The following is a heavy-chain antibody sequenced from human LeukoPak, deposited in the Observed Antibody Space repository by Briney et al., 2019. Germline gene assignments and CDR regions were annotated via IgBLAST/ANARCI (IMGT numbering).Heavy chain of an antibody. V-gene: IGHV4-39*01. J-gene: IGHJ2*01. D-gene: IGHD3-16*01. CDR3: ARQVGGGGWYFDL. Sequence: SETLSPTCPVSGGSISTNYYYWAWIRQPPGKGLEWIGSIYYSGTTYYNPSLKSRVTISRDTSKNQFSLNLSSVTVAETAVFYCARQVGGGGWYFDLWGRGTLVTVSS. CDR2: IYYSGTT. CDR1: GGSISTNYYY.